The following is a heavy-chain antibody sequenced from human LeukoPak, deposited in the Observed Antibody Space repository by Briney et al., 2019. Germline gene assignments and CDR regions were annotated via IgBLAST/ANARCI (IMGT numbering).Heavy chain of an antibody. J-gene: IGHJ5*02. CDR3: ARQKGGGDPYWFDP. CDR1: GGSISSYY. V-gene: IGHV4-59*08. CDR2: IYYSGST. Sequence: SETLSLTCTVSGGSISSYYWSWIRQPPGKGLEGIGHIYYSGSTNYNPSLKSRVTISVDTSKSQFSLQLSSVTAAEKAVYYCARQKGGGDPYWFDPWGQGTLVTVSS. D-gene: IGHD2-21*02.